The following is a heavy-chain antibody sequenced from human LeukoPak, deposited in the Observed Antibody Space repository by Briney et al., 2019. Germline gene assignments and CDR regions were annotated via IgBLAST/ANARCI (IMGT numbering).Heavy chain of an antibody. CDR2: ISYDGSNK. V-gene: IGHV3-30-3*01. CDR3: AREGAMTTVTTPWDFDY. J-gene: IGHJ4*02. Sequence: GGSLRLSCAASGFTFSSYAMHWVRQAPGKGLEWVAVISYDGSNKYYADSVKGRFTISRDNSKNTLYLKMNSLRAEDTAVYYCAREGAMTTVTTPWDFDYWGQGTLVTVSS. D-gene: IGHD4-17*01. CDR1: GFTFSSYA.